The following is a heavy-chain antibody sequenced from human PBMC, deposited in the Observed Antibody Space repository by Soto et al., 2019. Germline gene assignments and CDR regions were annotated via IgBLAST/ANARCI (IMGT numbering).Heavy chain of an antibody. CDR3: AKEVPGLRYFDLAEIGKYFDY. Sequence: QPGGSLRLSCAASGFTFSSYAMSWVRQAPGKGLEWVSAISGSGGSTYYADSVKGRFTISRDNSKNTLYLQMNSLRAEDTAVYYCAKEVPGLRYFDLAEIGKYFDYWGQGTLVTVSS. CDR1: GFTFSSYA. D-gene: IGHD3-9*01. J-gene: IGHJ4*02. V-gene: IGHV3-23*01. CDR2: ISGSGGST.